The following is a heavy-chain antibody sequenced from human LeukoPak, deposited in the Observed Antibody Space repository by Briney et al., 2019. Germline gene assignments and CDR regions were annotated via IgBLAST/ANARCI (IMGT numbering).Heavy chain of an antibody. V-gene: IGHV3-7*01. CDR3: ATVMYVVGATTGGYYFDY. CDR2: IKEDGSEK. J-gene: IGHJ4*02. Sequence: GGSLRLSCAASRFSFWNYWMNWVRQAPGKGLEWVANIKEDGSEKYYVDSVKGRFTIFRDNAKNSLYLQMNSLRAEDTAVYYCATVMYVVGATTGGYYFDYWGQGTPVTVSS. CDR1: RFSFWNYW. D-gene: IGHD1-26*01.